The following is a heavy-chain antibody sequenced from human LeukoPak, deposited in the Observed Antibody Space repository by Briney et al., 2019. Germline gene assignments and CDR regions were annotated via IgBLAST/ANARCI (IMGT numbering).Heavy chain of an antibody. D-gene: IGHD1-1*01. CDR3: ARRTRGYHFDD. J-gene: IGHJ4*02. Sequence: RESGPALVKPTQTLTLTCTFSGFSLSTSGMCVXXXXXXXXXXLEWLARIDWDDDKYXSTSLKTRLTISKDTSKNQVVLTMTNMDPVDTATYFCARRTRGYHFDDWGQGTLVTVSS. V-gene: IGHV2-70*11. CDR2: IDWDDDK. CDR1: GFSLSTSGMC.